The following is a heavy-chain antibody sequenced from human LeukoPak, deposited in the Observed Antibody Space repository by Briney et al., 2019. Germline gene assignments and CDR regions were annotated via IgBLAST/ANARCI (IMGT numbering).Heavy chain of an antibody. Sequence: SETLSPTCAVYGGSFSGYYWSWIRQPPGKGLEWIGEINHSGSTNYNPSLKSRVTISVDTSKNQFSLKLSSVTAADTAVYYCARGTTATTVAAFDIWGQGTMVTVSS. CDR2: INHSGST. CDR1: GGSFSGYY. CDR3: ARGTTATTVAAFDI. J-gene: IGHJ3*02. V-gene: IGHV4-34*01. D-gene: IGHD4-23*01.